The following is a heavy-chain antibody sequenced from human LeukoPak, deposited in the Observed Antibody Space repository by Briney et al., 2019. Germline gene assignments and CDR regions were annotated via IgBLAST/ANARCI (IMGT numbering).Heavy chain of an antibody. Sequence: ASVKVSCKASGYTFTGYYMRWVRKAPGQGLEWMGWINPNSGGTNYAQKFQGRVTMTRDTSISTAYMELSRLRSDDTAVYYCARDSWVLGSTVGFDPWGQGTLVTVSS. V-gene: IGHV1-2*02. J-gene: IGHJ5*02. D-gene: IGHD4-11*01. CDR3: ARDSWVLGSTVGFDP. CDR1: GYTFTGYY. CDR2: INPNSGGT.